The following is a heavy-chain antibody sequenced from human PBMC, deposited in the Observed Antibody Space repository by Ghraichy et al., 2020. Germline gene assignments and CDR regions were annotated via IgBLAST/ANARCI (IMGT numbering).Heavy chain of an antibody. CDR3: ESSSPFYYYGMDV. CDR1: GGSISSSSYY. V-gene: IGHV4-39*01. J-gene: IGHJ6*02. CDR2: IYYSGST. Sequence: ETLSLTCTVSGGSISSSSYYWGWIRQPPGKGLEWIGSIYYSGSTYYNPSLKSRVTISVDTSKNQFSLKLSSVTAADTAVYYCESSSPFYYYGMDVWGQGTTVTVSS. D-gene: IGHD6-6*01.